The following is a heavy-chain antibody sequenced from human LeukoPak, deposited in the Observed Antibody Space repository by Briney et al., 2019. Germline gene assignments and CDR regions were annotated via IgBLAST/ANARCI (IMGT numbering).Heavy chain of an antibody. J-gene: IGHJ4*02. CDR3: AKDRDTIEGGVLDY. CDR2: ISYDGSNK. V-gene: IGHV3-30*18. Sequence: GRSLRLSCAASGFTFSSYGMHWVRQAPGKGLEWVAVISYDGSNKYYADSVKGRFTISRDNYKNTLYLQMNSLKAEDTAVYYCAKDRDTIEGGVLDYWGQGTLVTVSS. D-gene: IGHD3-16*01. CDR1: GFTFSSYG.